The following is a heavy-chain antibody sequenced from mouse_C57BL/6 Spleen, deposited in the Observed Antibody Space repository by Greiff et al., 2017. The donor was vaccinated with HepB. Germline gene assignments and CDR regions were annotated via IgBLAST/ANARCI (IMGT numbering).Heavy chain of an antibody. Sequence: EVQVVESGPGLVKPSQSLSLTCSVTGYSITSGYYWNWIRQFPGNKLEWMGYISYDGSNNYNPSLKNRISITRDTSKNQFFLKLNSVTTEDTATYYCAREKDGYYWYFDVWGTGTTVTVSS. J-gene: IGHJ1*03. CDR1: GYSITSGYY. D-gene: IGHD2-3*01. CDR3: AREKDGYYWYFDV. CDR2: ISYDGSN. V-gene: IGHV3-6*01.